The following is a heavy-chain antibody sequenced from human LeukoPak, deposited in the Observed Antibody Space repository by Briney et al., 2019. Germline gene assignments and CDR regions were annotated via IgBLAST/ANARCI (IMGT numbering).Heavy chain of an antibody. D-gene: IGHD5-24*01. J-gene: IGHJ4*02. CDR2: IWYDGSNK. Sequence: GRSLRLSCAASGFTFRNHGMHWVRQAPGKGLEWVAIIWYDGSNKYHADSVKGRFTISRDNSKNTLYLQMNSLRAEDTAVYYCVRDRGALQYFDFWGQGTLVTVSS. CDR1: GFTFRNHG. CDR3: VRDRGALQYFDF. V-gene: IGHV3-33*01.